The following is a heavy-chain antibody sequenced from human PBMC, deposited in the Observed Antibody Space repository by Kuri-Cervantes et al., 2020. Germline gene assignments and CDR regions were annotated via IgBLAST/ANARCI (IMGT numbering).Heavy chain of an antibody. CDR1: GFTFSSYA. V-gene: IGHV3-23*01. CDR2: ISGSGGST. CDR3: AKDFDRGISGS. D-gene: IGHD1-26*01. Sequence: GESLKISCAASGFTFSSYAMSWARQAPGKGLEWVSAISGSGGSTYYADSVKGRFTISRDNSKNTLYLQMNSLRAEDTAVYYCAKDFDRGISGSWGQGTLVTVSS. J-gene: IGHJ4*02.